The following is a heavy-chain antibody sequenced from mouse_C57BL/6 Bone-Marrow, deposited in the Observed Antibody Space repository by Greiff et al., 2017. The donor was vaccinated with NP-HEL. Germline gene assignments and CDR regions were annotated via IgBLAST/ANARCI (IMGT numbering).Heavy chain of an antibody. CDR3: ARHYGNYGYFDV. CDR2: ISNGGGST. D-gene: IGHD2-1*01. J-gene: IGHJ1*03. V-gene: IGHV5-12*01. Sequence: EVQRVESGGGLVQPGGSLKLSCAASGFTFSDYYMYWVRQTPEKRLEWVAYISNGGGSTYYPDTVKGRFTISRDNAKNTLYLQMSRLKSEDTAMYYGARHYGNYGYFDVWGTGTTVTVSS. CDR1: GFTFSDYY.